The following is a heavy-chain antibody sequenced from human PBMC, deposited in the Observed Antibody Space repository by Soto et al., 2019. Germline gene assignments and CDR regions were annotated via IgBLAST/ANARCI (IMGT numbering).Heavy chain of an antibody. CDR1: GFTFNNAW. D-gene: IGHD6-25*01. J-gene: IGHJ4*02. Sequence: EVQLVESGGGLVKPGESLTLSCAAPGFTFNNAWMSWFRQAPGTGLEWVGRIKSNADGGTADYIPPVQGRFTIPRDDSKNTLFLHVNSLKTEDTAVYFCTTGVATAKYYFDFWGQGTLVTVSS. CDR3: TTGVATAKYYFDF. V-gene: IGHV3-15*01. CDR2: IKSNADGGTA.